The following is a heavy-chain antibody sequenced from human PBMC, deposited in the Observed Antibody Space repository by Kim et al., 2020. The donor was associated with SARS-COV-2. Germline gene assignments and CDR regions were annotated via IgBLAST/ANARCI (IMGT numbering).Heavy chain of an antibody. CDR3: ARGESSSWYAN. V-gene: IGHV4-59*13. D-gene: IGHD6-13*01. J-gene: IGHJ4*02. Sequence: SETLSLTCTASDTSISSYYWTWIRQPPGKGLEWIGYIYYTGSTNYNPSLKSRVTISIDTTKTQFSMKLTSVTTADTALYYCARGESSSWYANWGQGTLVTVSS. CDR1: DTSISSYY. CDR2: IYYTGST.